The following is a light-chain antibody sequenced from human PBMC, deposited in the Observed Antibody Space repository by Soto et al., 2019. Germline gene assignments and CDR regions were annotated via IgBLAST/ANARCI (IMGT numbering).Light chain of an antibody. V-gene: IGKV1-5*03. CDR2: KAS. J-gene: IGKJ1*01. Sequence: DIQMTQSPSSLSASVGDRVTITCQASQDISNYLNWYQQKPGKAPKLLIYKASTLKSGVPSRFSGSGSGTEFTLTISSLQPDEFATYYCKHYNSYSEAFGQGTKVEIK. CDR3: KHYNSYSEA. CDR1: QDISNY.